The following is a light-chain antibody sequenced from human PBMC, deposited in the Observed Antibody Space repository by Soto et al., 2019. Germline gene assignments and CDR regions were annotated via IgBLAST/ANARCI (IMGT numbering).Light chain of an antibody. V-gene: IGKV3-15*01. Sequence: EIVMTQSPATLSVSPGERATLSCRASQSVSSNLAWYQQKPGQAPRLFIYGASTRATGIPARFSGSGSGTEFTLTISSLQSEDFAVYYCQQYNNWLSWTFGQGTKVEIK. CDR2: GAS. CDR1: QSVSSN. J-gene: IGKJ1*01. CDR3: QQYNNWLSWT.